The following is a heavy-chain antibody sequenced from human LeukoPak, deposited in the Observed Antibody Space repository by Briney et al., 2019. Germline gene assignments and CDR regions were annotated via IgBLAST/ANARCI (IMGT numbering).Heavy chain of an antibody. CDR1: GYTLPAYY. CDR3: VRVTMIVVADGMDV. Sequence: ASVKVSCKASGYTLPAYYLHWVRQAPGQGFEWMGWINPHSGGTNYAQKFRGRVTMTRDTSITTAYMELSRLRSDDTAVYYCVRVTMIVVADGMDVWGQGTTVIVSS. CDR2: INPHSGGT. J-gene: IGHJ6*02. V-gene: IGHV1-2*02. D-gene: IGHD3-22*01.